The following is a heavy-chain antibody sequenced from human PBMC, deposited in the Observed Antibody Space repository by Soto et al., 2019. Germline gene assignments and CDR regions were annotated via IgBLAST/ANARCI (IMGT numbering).Heavy chain of an antibody. J-gene: IGHJ4*02. D-gene: IGHD3-10*01. V-gene: IGHV3-23*01. CDR3: AKYYGSGSYYETEFDY. Sequence: PGGSLRLSCAASGFTFSSYAMSWVRQAPGKGLEWVSAISGSGSSTYYADSVKGRFTISRDNSKNTLYLQMNSLRAEDTAVYYCAKYYGSGSYYETEFDYWGQGTLVTVSS. CDR2: ISGSGSST. CDR1: GFTFSSYA.